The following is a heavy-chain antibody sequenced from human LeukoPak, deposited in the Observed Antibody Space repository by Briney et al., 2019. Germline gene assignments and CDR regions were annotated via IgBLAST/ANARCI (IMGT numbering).Heavy chain of an antibody. CDR2: INPNRGGT. D-gene: IGHD3-9*01. J-gene: IGHJ3*02. CDR1: GYTLTGHY. Sequence: ASVKVSCKASGYTLTGHYMQRVRQDPGPRLEWIGWINPNRGGTNYAQKFQGRVPMTRDTSISTAYMELSRLRSDDTAVYYCARVRTYYDILTGYYNDAFDIWGQGTMVTVSS. CDR3: ARVRTYYDILTGYYNDAFDI. V-gene: IGHV1-2*02.